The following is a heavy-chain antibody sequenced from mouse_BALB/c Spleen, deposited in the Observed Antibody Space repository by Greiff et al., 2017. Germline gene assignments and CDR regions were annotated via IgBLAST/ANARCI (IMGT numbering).Heavy chain of an antibody. V-gene: IGHV1S34*01. CDR3: ARGDYRYLYAMDY. D-gene: IGHD2-14*01. Sequence: LVKTGASVKISCKASGYSFTGYYMHWVKQSHGKGLEWIGYIICYNGVTSYNQKSKGKATFTVETSSSTAYMQFNSLTSEDSAVYYCARGDYRYLYAMDYWGQGTSVTVSA. J-gene: IGHJ4*01. CDR1: GYSFTGYY. CDR2: IICYNGVT.